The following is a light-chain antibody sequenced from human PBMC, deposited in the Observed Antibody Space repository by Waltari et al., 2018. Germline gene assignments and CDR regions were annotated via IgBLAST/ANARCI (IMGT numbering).Light chain of an antibody. CDR2: GDT. CDR1: SSNIGAGYD. J-gene: IGLJ3*02. V-gene: IGLV1-40*01. Sequence: QSVLTQPPSVSGAPGQRVTISCSGSSSNIGAGYDVHWYQQLPGTAPKVLTYGDTSRPSGVPDRFSGSTSGTSASLAITGLQAEDEADYYCQSYDSSLSAWVFGGGTKLTVL. CDR3: QSYDSSLSAWV.